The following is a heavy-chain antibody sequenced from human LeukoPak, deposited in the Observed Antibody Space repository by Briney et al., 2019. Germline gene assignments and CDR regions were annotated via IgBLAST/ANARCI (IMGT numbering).Heavy chain of an antibody. J-gene: IGHJ4*02. CDR3: ARDRNSGYALYDFDH. D-gene: IGHD5-12*01. V-gene: IGHV1-2*02. Sequence: SVNDSCKATRYTFTRYYRHWVRQPAGQRLDGMGWINTNSGGTNYVQKFQGGVTMTMDTYISEDYMELSRLRSDDTAVYYCARDRNSGYALYDFDHWGQGTLVSVSS. CDR1: RYTFTRYY. CDR2: INTNSGGT.